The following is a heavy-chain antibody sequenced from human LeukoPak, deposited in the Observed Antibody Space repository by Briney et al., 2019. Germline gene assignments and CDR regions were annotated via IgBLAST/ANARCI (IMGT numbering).Heavy chain of an antibody. V-gene: IGHV3-21*01. J-gene: IGHJ4*02. CDR3: VSEDIVVVPAAPPFDY. D-gene: IGHD2-2*01. CDR1: GFIFSRYS. Sequence: PGGSLRLSCAASGFIFSRYSMNWVRQTPGRGLEWVASISSSSSYIYYADSVKGRFTISRDNAKNSLYLQMNSLRAEDTAVYYCVSEDIVVVPAAPPFDYWGQGTLVTVSS. CDR2: ISSSSSYI.